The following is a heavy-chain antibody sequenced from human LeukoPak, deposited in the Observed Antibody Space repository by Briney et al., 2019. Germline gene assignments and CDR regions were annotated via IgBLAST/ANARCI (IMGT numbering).Heavy chain of an antibody. J-gene: IGHJ4*02. CDR1: GGSFSDYY. V-gene: IGHV4-34*01. CDR2: INHSGNT. CDR3: ARTHYYGSGSGIDY. D-gene: IGHD3-10*01. Sequence: ASETLSLTCAVYGGSFSDYYWSWIRQPPDMGLEWIGEINHSGNTNYNPSLKGRASISVDTSKNQFSLKLNSVTAADTAVYYCARTHYYGSGSGIDYWGQGSLVTVSS.